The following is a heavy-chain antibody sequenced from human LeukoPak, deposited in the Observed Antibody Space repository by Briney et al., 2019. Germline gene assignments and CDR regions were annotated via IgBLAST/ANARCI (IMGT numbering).Heavy chain of an antibody. Sequence: GGSLRLSCAASGFTFSGSAMHWVRQASGKGLEWVGRIRSKANSYATAYAASVKGRFTISRDDSKNTAYLQMNSLKTEDTAVYYCTRHRPGKGTVTNYGMDVWGQGTTVTVSS. CDR2: IRSKANSYAT. CDR1: GFTFSGSA. V-gene: IGHV3-73*01. J-gene: IGHJ6*02. CDR3: TRHRPGKGTVTNYGMDV. D-gene: IGHD4-17*01.